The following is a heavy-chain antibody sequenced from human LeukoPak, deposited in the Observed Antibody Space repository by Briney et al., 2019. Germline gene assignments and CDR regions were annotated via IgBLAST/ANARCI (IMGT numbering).Heavy chain of an antibody. D-gene: IGHD3-10*01. CDR2: ISSSSSTI. CDR3: ARDRPYGSGTYYMDV. V-gene: IGHV3-48*01. Sequence: GGSLRLSCAASGFTFSSYSMNWVRQAPGKGLEWVSYISSSSSTIYYADSVKGRFTISRDNAKNSLYLQMNSLRAEDTAVYYCARDRPYGSGTYYMDVWGKGTTVTVSS. CDR1: GFTFSSYS. J-gene: IGHJ6*03.